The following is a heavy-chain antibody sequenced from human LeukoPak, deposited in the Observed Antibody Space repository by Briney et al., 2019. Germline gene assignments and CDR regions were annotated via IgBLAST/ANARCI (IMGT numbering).Heavy chain of an antibody. J-gene: IGHJ4*02. V-gene: IGHV3-15*01. CDR3: TTAPFRIASRDY. CDR2: IKSNIDGGTA. Sequence: PGGSLRLSCAASGFTVSSNYMSWVRQAPGKGLEWVGRIKSNIDGGTADLAAPVKGRFAISRGDSKNALYLQMNSLKTEDTAVYYCTTAPFRIASRDYWGPGTLVTVSS. D-gene: IGHD3-16*02. CDR1: GFTVSSNY.